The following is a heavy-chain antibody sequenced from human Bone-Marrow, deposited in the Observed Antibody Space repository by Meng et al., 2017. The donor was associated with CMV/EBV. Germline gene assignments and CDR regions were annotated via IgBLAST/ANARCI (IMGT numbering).Heavy chain of an antibody. D-gene: IGHD6-13*01. V-gene: IGHV3-43*01. CDR3: ARDAVSSTSTLDYYYGMDV. CDR1: GFTFDDYT. J-gene: IGHJ6*02. Sequence: GESLKISCAASGFTFDDYTMHWVRQAPGKGLEWVSLISWDGGSTYYADSVKGRFAISRDNAKNSLYLQMNSLRAEDTAVYYCARDAVSSTSTLDYYYGMDVWGQGTTVTVSS. CDR2: ISWDGGST.